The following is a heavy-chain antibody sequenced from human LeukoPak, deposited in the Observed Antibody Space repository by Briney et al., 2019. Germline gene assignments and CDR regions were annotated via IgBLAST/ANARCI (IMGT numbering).Heavy chain of an antibody. CDR1: GFTFGSPW. CDR3: ARDYYGDYYFDY. Sequence: PGGSLRLSCAASGFTFGSPWMHWVRQAPGKGLVWVSRINSDGSATAYADSVKGRFTISRDNAKNSLYLQMNSLRAEDTAVYYCARDYYGDYYFDYWGQGTLVTVSS. J-gene: IGHJ4*02. V-gene: IGHV3-74*01. CDR2: INSDGSAT. D-gene: IGHD4-17*01.